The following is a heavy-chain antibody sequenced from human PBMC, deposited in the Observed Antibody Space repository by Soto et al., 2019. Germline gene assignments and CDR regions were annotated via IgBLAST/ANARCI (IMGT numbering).Heavy chain of an antibody. CDR3: ASELGGWTDY. CDR2: INAGNGNR. J-gene: IGHJ4*02. V-gene: IGHV1-3*01. Sequence: QVQLVQSGAEVKKPGASVKVSCKASGYTFTSYGMHWVRQAPGQRLEWMGWINAGNGNRKYSQKFQGRVTITRDTSASTAYMELSSLRSEDTTVYYCASELGGWTDYWGQGTLVTVSS. D-gene: IGHD6-19*01. CDR1: GYTFTSYG.